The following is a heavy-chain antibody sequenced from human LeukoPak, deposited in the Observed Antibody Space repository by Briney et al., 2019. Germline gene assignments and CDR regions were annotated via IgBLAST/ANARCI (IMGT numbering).Heavy chain of an antibody. CDR1: GFTFHDFA. Sequence: GGSLRLSCAASGFTFHDFAMSWVRQAPGKGLEWVSGVNWNGDGTGYEDSVEGRFTISRDNAKNSLYLQMNSLRVDDTALYYCARLGGPDYYFYYYMDVWGKGTTVTVSS. V-gene: IGHV3-20*04. J-gene: IGHJ6*03. CDR2: VNWNGDGT. CDR3: ARLGGPDYYFYYYMDV. D-gene: IGHD1-26*01.